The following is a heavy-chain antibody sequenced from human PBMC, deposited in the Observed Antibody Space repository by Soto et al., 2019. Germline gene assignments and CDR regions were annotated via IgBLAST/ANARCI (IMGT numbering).Heavy chain of an antibody. CDR3: AKGYIAAPGVLDGIDV. Sequence: QVQLVESGGGVVQPGRSLRLSCAASGFIFRSYGMHWVRQAPGKGLAWVAVISYDGNNKYFADSVKGRFTISRDNFKNTVYLQMNSLSTDDTAVYYCAKGYIAAPGVLDGIDVWGQGTMVTVSS. CDR2: ISYDGNNK. CDR1: GFIFRSYG. D-gene: IGHD6-13*01. V-gene: IGHV3-30*18. J-gene: IGHJ3*01.